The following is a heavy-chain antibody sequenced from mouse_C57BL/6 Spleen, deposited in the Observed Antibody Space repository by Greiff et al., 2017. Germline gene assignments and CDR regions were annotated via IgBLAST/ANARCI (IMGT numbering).Heavy chain of an antibody. Sequence: QVQLQQPGAELVMPGASVKLSCKASGYTFTSYWMHWVKQRPGQGLEWIGEIDPSDSYTNYNQKFKGKSTLTVDKSSSTAYMQLSSLTSEDSAVYYCARQVTTGRNYFDYWGQGTTLTVSS. V-gene: IGHV1-69*01. CDR3: ARQVTTGRNYFDY. D-gene: IGHD2-2*01. J-gene: IGHJ2*01. CDR1: GYTFTSYW. CDR2: IDPSDSYT.